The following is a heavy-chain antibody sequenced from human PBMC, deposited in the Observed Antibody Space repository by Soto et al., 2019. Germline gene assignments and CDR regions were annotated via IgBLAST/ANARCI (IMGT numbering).Heavy chain of an antibody. CDR1: GFTVSSNY. CDR2: IYSGGST. Sequence: GGSLRVSCAASGFTVSSNYMSWVRQAPGKGLEWVSVIYSGGSTYYADSVKGRFTISRDNSKNTLYLQMNSLRAEDTAVYYCACDYGDARGYWGQGTLVTVSS. J-gene: IGHJ4*02. V-gene: IGHV3-66*01. D-gene: IGHD4-17*01. CDR3: ACDYGDARGY.